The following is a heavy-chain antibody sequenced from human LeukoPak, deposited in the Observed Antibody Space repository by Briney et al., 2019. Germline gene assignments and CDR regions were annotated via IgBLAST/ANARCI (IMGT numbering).Heavy chain of an antibody. V-gene: IGHV3-33*06. CDR2: IWYDGSNK. CDR3: AKDVDCSSISCYVRGGWLDY. CDR1: GFTFSNYG. J-gene: IGHJ4*02. D-gene: IGHD2-2*01. Sequence: SGGSLRLSCAASGFTFSNYGMHWVRQAPGKGLEWVAVIWYDGSNKYYTTSVKGRFTISRGNSKNTLYLQMNSLRAEDTAVYYCAKDVDCSSISCYVRGGWLDYWGQGTLVTVSS.